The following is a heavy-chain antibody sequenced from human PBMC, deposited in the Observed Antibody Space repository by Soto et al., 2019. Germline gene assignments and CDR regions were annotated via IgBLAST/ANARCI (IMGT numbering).Heavy chain of an antibody. D-gene: IGHD4-17*01. CDR1: GFTFSDHY. Sequence: EMQLVESGGGLVQPGGSLRLSCAASGFTFSDHYMDWVRQAPGKGLEWVGRTRNKANSYTTEYAASVKGRFTISRDDSKNSLYLQMNSLKTEDTAVYYCALTVTRDVWGQGTTVTVSS. CDR2: TRNKANSYTT. CDR3: ALTVTRDV. V-gene: IGHV3-72*01. J-gene: IGHJ6*02.